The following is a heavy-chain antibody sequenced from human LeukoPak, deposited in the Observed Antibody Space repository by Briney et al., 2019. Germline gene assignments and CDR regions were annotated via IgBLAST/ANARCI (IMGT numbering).Heavy chain of an antibody. CDR1: GFTFSSYA. J-gene: IGHJ4*02. V-gene: IGHV3-21*01. CDR3: AREVDPTFDY. CDR2: ITSSSTYI. Sequence: PGGSLRLSCAASGFTFSSYAMGWVRQAPGKGLEWVSSITSSSTYIYYADSVKGRFTISRDNAKNSLYLQMNSLRAEDTAVYYCAREVDPTFDYWGQGTLVTVSS.